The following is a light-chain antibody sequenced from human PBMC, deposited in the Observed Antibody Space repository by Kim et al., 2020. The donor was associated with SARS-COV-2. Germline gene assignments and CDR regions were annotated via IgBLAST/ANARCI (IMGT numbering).Light chain of an antibody. CDR3: QQYANSPRT. CDR2: GSS. V-gene: IGKV3-20*01. J-gene: IGKJ1*01. CDR1: QSVSSTY. Sequence: APGERATLSGRASQSVSSTYLAWYQQKPGQAPRLLIYGSSSRATGIPDRFSGSGSGTDFTLTISRLEPEDFTVYYCQQYANSPRTFGQGTKVDIK.